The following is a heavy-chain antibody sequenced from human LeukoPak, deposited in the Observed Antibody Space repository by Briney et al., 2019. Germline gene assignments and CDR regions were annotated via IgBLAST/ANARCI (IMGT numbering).Heavy chain of an antibody. J-gene: IGHJ6*02. V-gene: IGHV3-7*01. CDR2: IKQDGSEK. CDR1: GFTFSSYW. CDR3: ARDLAGTSKDYYGMDV. D-gene: IGHD6-19*01. Sequence: PGGSLRLSCAASGFTFSSYWMSWVRQAPGKGLEWVANIKQDGSEKYYVDSEKGRFTISRDNAKNSLYLQMNSLRAEDTAVYYCARDLAGTSKDYYGMDVWGQGTTVTVSS.